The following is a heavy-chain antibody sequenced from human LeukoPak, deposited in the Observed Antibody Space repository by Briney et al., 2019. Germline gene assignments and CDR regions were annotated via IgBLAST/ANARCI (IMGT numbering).Heavy chain of an antibody. Sequence: HPGGSLRLSCAASGFTFSSYAMSWVRQAPGKGLEWVSAISGSGGSTYYADSVKGRFTISRDNSKNTLYLQINSLRAEDTAVYYCAKDLEFRAYRSSGLDYWGQGTLVTVSS. V-gene: IGHV3-23*01. J-gene: IGHJ4*02. CDR2: ISGSGGST. CDR3: AKDLEFRAYRSSGLDY. CDR1: GFTFSSYA. D-gene: IGHD6-6*01.